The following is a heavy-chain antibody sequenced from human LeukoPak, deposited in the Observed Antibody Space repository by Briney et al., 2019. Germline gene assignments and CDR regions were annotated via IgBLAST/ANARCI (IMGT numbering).Heavy chain of an antibody. CDR3: ASGYSSSWTMGSSGWYLTY. CDR1: GYTFTGYY. D-gene: IGHD6-13*01. V-gene: IGHV1-2*04. J-gene: IGHJ4*02. CDR2: INPNSGGT. Sequence: VASVKVSCKASGYTFTGYYMHWVRQAPGQGLEWMGWINPNSGGTNYAQKFQGWVTMTRDTCISTAYMELSRLRSDDTAVYYCASGYSSSWTMGSSGWYLTYWGQGTLVTVSS.